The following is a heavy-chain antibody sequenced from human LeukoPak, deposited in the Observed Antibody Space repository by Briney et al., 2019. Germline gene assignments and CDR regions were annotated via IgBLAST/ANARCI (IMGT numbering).Heavy chain of an antibody. CDR2: INHSGST. CDR1: GGSFSGYY. J-gene: IGHJ4*02. D-gene: IGHD1-26*01. Sequence: PSETLSLTCAVYGGSFSGYYWSWIRQPPGKGLEWIGEINHSGSTNCNPSLKSRVTISVDTSKKQFSLKLSSVTAADTAVYYCARHYKGELGLDYWGQGTLVTVSS. V-gene: IGHV4-34*01. CDR3: ARHYKGELGLDY.